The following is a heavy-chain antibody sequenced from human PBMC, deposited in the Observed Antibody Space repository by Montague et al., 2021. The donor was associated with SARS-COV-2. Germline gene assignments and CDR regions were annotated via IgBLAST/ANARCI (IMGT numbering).Heavy chain of an antibody. CDR3: AGGTGYDYYFDC. D-gene: IGHD5-12*01. Sequence: SETLSLTCSVSGGSISDYYWNWIRQPPGKGLEWIGYIYYNTGTTNYNPPLQSRVTISLDTSKNQFSLNLRSVTAADTALYFCAGGTGYDYYFDCWGLGTLVTVSS. V-gene: IGHV4-59*01. J-gene: IGHJ4*02. CDR1: GGSISDYY. CDR2: IYYNTGTT.